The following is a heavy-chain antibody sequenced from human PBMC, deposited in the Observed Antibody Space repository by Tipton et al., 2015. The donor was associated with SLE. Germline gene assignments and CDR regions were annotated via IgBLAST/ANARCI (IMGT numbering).Heavy chain of an antibody. J-gene: IGHJ5*02. Sequence: TLSLTCTVSGGSIRSHYWSWIRQPAGKGLELIGRIYTSGSTNYNPSLKSRLTISLDTSKNQFSLKLSSVTAADTAVYYCASTITGCFDPWGQGTLVTVSS. CDR3: ASTITGCFDP. V-gene: IGHV4-4*07. CDR1: GGSIRSHY. CDR2: IYTSGST. D-gene: IGHD1-20*01.